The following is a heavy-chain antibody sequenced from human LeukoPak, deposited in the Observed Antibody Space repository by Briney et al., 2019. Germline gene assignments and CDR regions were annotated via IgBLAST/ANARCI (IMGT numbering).Heavy chain of an antibody. CDR1: GFIFSNNW. D-gene: IGHD3-22*01. CDR2: INSDGRTT. Sequence: PGGSLRLSCAASGFIFSNNWMHWVRQAPGKGLVWVSRINSDGRTTTYADSVKGRFTISRDNAKNTLYLQMNSLRAEDTAVYYCAMIKEGWGQGTLVTVSS. V-gene: IGHV3-74*01. J-gene: IGHJ4*02. CDR3: AMIKEG.